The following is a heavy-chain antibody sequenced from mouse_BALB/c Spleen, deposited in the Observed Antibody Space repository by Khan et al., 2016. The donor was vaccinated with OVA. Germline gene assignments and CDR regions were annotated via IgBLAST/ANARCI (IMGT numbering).Heavy chain of an antibody. V-gene: IGHV1S136*01. Sequence: VQLQQSGPELVKPGASVKMSCKAAGYTFTSYVMHWVKQKPGLGLEWIGYIYPFNDDTKYNEKFIGKATLTSDKSSSTAYMELSSLTSEDSAVYYCAPVGTYCVSFAYWGQGTLVTVSA. D-gene: IGHD1-1*01. CDR2: IYPFNDDT. CDR3: APVGTYCVSFAY. J-gene: IGHJ3*01. CDR1: GYTFTSYV.